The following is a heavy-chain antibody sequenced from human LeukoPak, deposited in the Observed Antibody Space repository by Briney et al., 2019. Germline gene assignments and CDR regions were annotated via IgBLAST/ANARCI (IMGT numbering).Heavy chain of an antibody. D-gene: IGHD3-22*01. CDR1: GFTFSSYS. Sequence: PGGSLRLSCAASGFTFSSYSMNWVRQAPGKGLEWVSSISGSSSYIYYADSVKGRFTISRDNAKNSLYLQVNSLRAEDTAVYYCRGDSSGYSDSWGQGTLVTVSS. J-gene: IGHJ5*01. V-gene: IGHV3-21*01. CDR2: ISGSSSYI. CDR3: RGDSSGYSDS.